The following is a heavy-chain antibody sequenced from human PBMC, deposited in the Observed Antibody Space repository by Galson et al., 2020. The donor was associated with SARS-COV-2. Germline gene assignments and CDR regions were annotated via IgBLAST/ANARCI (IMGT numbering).Heavy chain of an antibody. Sequence: SQTLSLTCTVSGGYISSYYWSWIRQPPGKGLECIGYISYSGNNNHNPSLQSRVTISVDTSKKQFSLKLSSVTAADTAVYYCATIGVTSGLQYLTALDFWGQGTPVTVSS. CDR1: GGYISSYY. J-gene: IGHJ4*02. CDR2: ISYSGNN. CDR3: ATIGVTSGLQYLTALDF. D-gene: IGHD4-4*01. V-gene: IGHV4-59*01.